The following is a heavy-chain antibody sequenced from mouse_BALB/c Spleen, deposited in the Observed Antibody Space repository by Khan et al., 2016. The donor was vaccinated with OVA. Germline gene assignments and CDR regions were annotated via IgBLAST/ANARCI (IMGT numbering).Heavy chain of an antibody. CDR2: ISYSGST. Sequence: EVKLEESGPGLVKPSQSLSLTCTVTGYSITSDYAWNWIRQFPGNKLEWMGYISYSGSTSYNPSLKSRISIPRDTSKNQFFLQLNSVTTEDTATYYCARPVYSAWFAYWGQGTLVTVSA. CDR3: ARPVYSAWFAY. J-gene: IGHJ3*01. D-gene: IGHD1-1*01. V-gene: IGHV3-2*02. CDR1: GYSITSDYA.